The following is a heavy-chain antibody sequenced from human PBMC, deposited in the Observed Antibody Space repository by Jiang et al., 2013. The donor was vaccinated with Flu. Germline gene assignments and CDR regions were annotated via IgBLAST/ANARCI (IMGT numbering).Heavy chain of an antibody. D-gene: IGHD6-19*01. Sequence: VQLVESGAEVKKPGESLKISCKGSGYRFTSNWIGWVRQMPGKGLEWMGIVYPDDSDTRYSPSFQGQATISADKSISTAYLQWSSLKASDTAMYYCARISSGWSSFDYWGQGTLVTVSS. CDR1: GYRFTSNW. CDR2: VYPDDSDT. CDR3: ARISSGWSSFDY. J-gene: IGHJ4*02. V-gene: IGHV5-51*01.